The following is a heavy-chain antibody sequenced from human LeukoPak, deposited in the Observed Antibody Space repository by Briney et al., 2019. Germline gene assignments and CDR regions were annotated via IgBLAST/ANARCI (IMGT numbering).Heavy chain of an antibody. J-gene: IGHJ3*02. CDR1: GFTFSSYA. Sequence: GGSLRLSCAASGFTFSSYAKHWVRQASGKGLEWVGRIRSKANSYATAYAASVKGRFTISRDDSKNTAYLQMNSLKTEDTAVYYCTRRRIAAAGKDAFDIWGQGTMVTVSS. V-gene: IGHV3-73*01. D-gene: IGHD6-13*01. CDR3: TRRRIAAAGKDAFDI. CDR2: IRSKANSYAT.